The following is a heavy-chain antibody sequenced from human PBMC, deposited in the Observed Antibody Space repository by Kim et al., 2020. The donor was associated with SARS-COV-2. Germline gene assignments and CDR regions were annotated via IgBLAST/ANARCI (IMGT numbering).Heavy chain of an antibody. CDR2: ISSSSSYI. D-gene: IGHD3-3*01. CDR3: ARNPTKGITIFGVVTGDYYYYGMDV. CDR1: GFTFSSYS. J-gene: IGHJ6*02. V-gene: IGHV3-21*01. Sequence: GGSLRLSCAASGFTFSSYSMNWVRQAPGKGLEWVSSISSSSSYIYYADSVKGRFTISRDNAKNSLYLQMNSLRAEDTAVYYCARNPTKGITIFGVVTGDYYYYGMDVWGQGTTVTVSS.